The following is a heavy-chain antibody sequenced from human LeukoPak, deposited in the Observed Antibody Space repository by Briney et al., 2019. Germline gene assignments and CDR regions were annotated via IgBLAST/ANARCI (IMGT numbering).Heavy chain of an antibody. J-gene: IGHJ4*02. Sequence: PSETLSLTCAVYGGSFSGYYWSWIRQPPEKGLEWIGEINHSGSTNYNPSLKSRVTISVDTSKNQFSLKLSSVTAADTAVYYCARGKDSSGYYSDDYWGQGTLVTVSS. CDR3: ARGKDSSGYYSDDY. D-gene: IGHD3-22*01. V-gene: IGHV4-34*01. CDR2: INHSGST. CDR1: GGSFSGYY.